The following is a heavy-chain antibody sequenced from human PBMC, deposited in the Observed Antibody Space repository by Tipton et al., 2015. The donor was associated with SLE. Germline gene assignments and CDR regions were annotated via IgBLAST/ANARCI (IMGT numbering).Heavy chain of an antibody. V-gene: IGHV4-61*09. Sequence: TLSLTCTVSGGSISSGSYYWSWIRQPAGKGLEWIGEINHSGSTNYNPSLKSRVTISVDTSKNQFSLNLSSVTAADTAMYYCARGGSSTSAARYMDVWGKGTTVTVSS. CDR1: GGSISSGSYY. D-gene: IGHD2-2*01. CDR2: INHSGST. J-gene: IGHJ6*03. CDR3: ARGGSSTSAARYMDV.